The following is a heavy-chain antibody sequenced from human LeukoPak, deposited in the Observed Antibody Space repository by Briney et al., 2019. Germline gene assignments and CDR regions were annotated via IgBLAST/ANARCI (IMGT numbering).Heavy chain of an antibody. D-gene: IGHD4-17*01. CDR3: ARAGYGDPHFDF. CDR1: GFIFSKYA. Sequence: GGSLRLSCATSGFIFSKYAMHWVRQAPGKGLEYVSGINGQGNNTYYANSVKGRFTISRDNSKNTLYLQMGSLRAEDMAAYYCARAGYGDPHFDFWGQGTLVTVSS. CDR2: INGQGNNT. J-gene: IGHJ4*02. V-gene: IGHV3-64*01.